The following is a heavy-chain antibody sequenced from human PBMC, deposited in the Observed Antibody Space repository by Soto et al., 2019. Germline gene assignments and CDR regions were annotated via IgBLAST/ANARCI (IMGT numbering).Heavy chain of an antibody. J-gene: IGHJ6*03. CDR2: ISSSSSTI. CDR3: AREHDLLQQLVHYYYYMDV. Sequence: GGSLRLSCAASGFTFSSYSMNWVRQAPGKGLEWVSYISSSSSTIYYADSVKGRFTISRDNAKNSLYLQMNSLRAEDTAVYYCAREHDLLQQLVHYYYYMDVWGKGTTVTVSS. D-gene: IGHD6-13*01. V-gene: IGHV3-48*01. CDR1: GFTFSSYS.